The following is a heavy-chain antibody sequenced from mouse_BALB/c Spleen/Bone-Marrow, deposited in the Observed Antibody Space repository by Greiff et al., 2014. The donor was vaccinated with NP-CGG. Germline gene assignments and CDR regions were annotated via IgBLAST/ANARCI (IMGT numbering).Heavy chain of an antibody. CDR2: VNPNNGDI. CDR1: GYSFTGYY. CDR3: ARSTATGFAY. D-gene: IGHD1-2*01. J-gene: IGHJ3*01. V-gene: IGHV1-26*01. Sequence: DVHLEESGPDLVKPGASVKISCKASGYSFTGYYMYWVKQSHGKSLEWIGRVNPNNGDISYNQKFKGKAILTLDKSPSTAYMELRSLTSEDSAVYYCARSTATGFAYWGQGTLVTVSA.